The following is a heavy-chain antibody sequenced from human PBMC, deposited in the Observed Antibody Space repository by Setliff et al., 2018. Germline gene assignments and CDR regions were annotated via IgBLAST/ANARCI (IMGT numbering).Heavy chain of an antibody. CDR3: AKGGNITRETYYYYGMDV. D-gene: IGHD1-20*01. Sequence: ASVKVSCKASGYTFTRYGIGWVRQAPGKGFEWMGWIGPYNGNTYYAQKFQGRVAITTDTSTSTAYMELRSLRSDDTAVYYCAKGGNITRETYYYYGMDVWGQGTTVTVSS. V-gene: IGHV1-18*01. CDR2: IGPYNGNT. CDR1: GYTFTRYG. J-gene: IGHJ6*02.